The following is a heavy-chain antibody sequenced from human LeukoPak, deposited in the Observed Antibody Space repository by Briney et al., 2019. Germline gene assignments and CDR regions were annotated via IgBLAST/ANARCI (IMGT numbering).Heavy chain of an antibody. J-gene: IGHJ4*02. CDR2: IYHSGST. CDR3: ARDSRSLYYDFWSGSYDY. Sequence: SGTLSLTCAVSGGSISSSNWWSWVRQPPGKGLEWIGEIYHSGSTNYNPSLKSRVTISVDKSKNQFSLKLSSVTAADTAVYYCARDSRSLYYDFWSGSYDYWGQGTLVTVSS. D-gene: IGHD3-3*01. V-gene: IGHV4-4*02. CDR1: GGSISSSNW.